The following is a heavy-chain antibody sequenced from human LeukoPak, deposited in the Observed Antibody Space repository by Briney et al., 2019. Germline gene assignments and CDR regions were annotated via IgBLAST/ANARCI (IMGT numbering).Heavy chain of an antibody. CDR2: ISAYNGNT. CDR1: GYTFTSYG. J-gene: IGHJ4*02. V-gene: IGHV1-18*04. D-gene: IGHD6-19*01. Sequence: ASVKVSCKASGYTFTSYGISWVRQTPRQGLERMGWISAYNGNTNYAQKLQGRVTMTTDTSTSTAYMELTSLRSDDTAVYYCARDPYGSGWYYYDNWGQGTLVTVSS. CDR3: ARDPYGSGWYYYDN.